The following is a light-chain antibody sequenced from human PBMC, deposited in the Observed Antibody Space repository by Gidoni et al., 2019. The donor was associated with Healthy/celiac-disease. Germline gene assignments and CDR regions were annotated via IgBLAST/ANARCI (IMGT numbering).Light chain of an antibody. CDR3: QSADISGTVWV. CDR2: KDS. V-gene: IGLV3-25*02. Sequence: SYELKQPPSVSVSPGQTARITCSGDELTKQYAYWYQQKPGKAPVLVIYKDSERHSGIPERVSGSSSVTTVTVTISVVQSEDEADYYWQSADISGTVWVFGGGTKLTVL. CDR1: ELTKQY. J-gene: IGLJ3*02.